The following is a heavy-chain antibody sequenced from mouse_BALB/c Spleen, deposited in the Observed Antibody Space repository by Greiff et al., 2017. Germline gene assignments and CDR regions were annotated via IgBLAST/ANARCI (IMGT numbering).Heavy chain of an antibody. D-gene: IGHD2-14*01. Sequence: EVKLQESGPGLVKPSQSLSLTCSVTGYSITSGYYWNWIRQFPGNKLEWMGYISYDGSNNYNPSLKNRISITRDTSKNQFFLKLNSVTTEDTATYYCARVGVYYRYDEDDWGQGTTLTVSS. J-gene: IGHJ2*01. CDR1: GYSITSGYY. V-gene: IGHV3-6*02. CDR3: ARVGVYYRYDEDD. CDR2: ISYDGSN.